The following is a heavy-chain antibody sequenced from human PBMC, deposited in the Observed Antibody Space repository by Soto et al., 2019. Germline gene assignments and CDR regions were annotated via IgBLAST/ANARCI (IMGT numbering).Heavy chain of an antibody. CDR1: GFTVITNY. Sequence: GGSLRLSCAVSGFTVITNYISWVRQAPGKGLEWVSDIYAGGNTYYADSVKGRFAISRDNSKNTLYLEMNSLRAEDTAVYYCARKKSIVGATGLFDYWGQGTLVTVSS. CDR3: ARKKSIVGATGLFDY. D-gene: IGHD1-26*01. CDR2: IYAGGNT. J-gene: IGHJ4*02. V-gene: IGHV3-66*01.